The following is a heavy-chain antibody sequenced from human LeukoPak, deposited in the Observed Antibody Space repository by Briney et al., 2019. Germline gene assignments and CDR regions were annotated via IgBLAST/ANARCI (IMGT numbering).Heavy chain of an antibody. CDR3: ARDWNYYDSSGYFQNFDY. CDR1: GFTFSSYW. D-gene: IGHD3-22*01. J-gene: IGHJ4*02. V-gene: IGHV3-7*01. Sequence: GGSLRLSCAASGFTFSSYWMSWVRQAPGKGLEWVANIKQDGSEKYYVDSVKGRFTISRDNAKNSLYLQMNSLRAEDTAVYYCARDWNYYDSSGYFQNFDYWGQGTLATVSS. CDR2: IKQDGSEK.